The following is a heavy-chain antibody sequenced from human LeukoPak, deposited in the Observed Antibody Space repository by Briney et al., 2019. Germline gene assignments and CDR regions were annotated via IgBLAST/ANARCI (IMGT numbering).Heavy chain of an antibody. V-gene: IGHV3-33*01. CDR3: ARDGGAWGDSSGYIES. CDR1: GFSFSGSA. CDR2: IWYDGSQI. Sequence: PGESLRLSCAASGFSFSGSAMHWVRQAPGKGLEWVAVIWYDGSQIIYADSVKGRFTISRDNSNNMVYLQMRGLRADDTAAYFCARDGGAWGDSSGYIESWGQGTLVTVSS. J-gene: IGHJ4*02. D-gene: IGHD3-22*01.